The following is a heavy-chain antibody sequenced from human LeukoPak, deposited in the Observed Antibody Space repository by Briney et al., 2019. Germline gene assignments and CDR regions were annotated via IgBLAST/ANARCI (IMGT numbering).Heavy chain of an antibody. V-gene: IGHV5-51*01. Sequence: GESLKISCKGSGYSFTSYWIGWVRQMPGEGLEWMGIIYPGDSDTRYSPSFQGQVTISADKSISTAYLQWSSLEASDTAMYYCARHITGTTRYYYYYMDVWGKGTTVTVSS. CDR2: IYPGDSDT. CDR3: ARHITGTTRYYYYYMDV. CDR1: GYSFTSYW. J-gene: IGHJ6*03. D-gene: IGHD1-7*01.